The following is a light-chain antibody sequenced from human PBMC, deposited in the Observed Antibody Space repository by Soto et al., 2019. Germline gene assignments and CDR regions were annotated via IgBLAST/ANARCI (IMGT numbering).Light chain of an antibody. V-gene: IGKV3-15*01. CDR3: QQYNNWPLFT. CDR2: GAS. CDR1: QSVNNN. Sequence: EIVMTQSPATLSVSPGERATLSCRASQSVNNNLAWYQQKPGQAPRLLIYGASIRATGIPARFSGSESGTEFTLTISSLQSEDFAVYDCQQYNNWPLFTFGPGTKVDIK. J-gene: IGKJ3*01.